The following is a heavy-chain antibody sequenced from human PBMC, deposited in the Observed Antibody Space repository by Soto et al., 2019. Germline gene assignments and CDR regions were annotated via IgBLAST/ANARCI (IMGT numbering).Heavy chain of an antibody. J-gene: IGHJ6*03. CDR2: IYYSGST. Sequence: SETLSLTCTVSGGSISSYYWSWIRQPPGKGLEWIGYIYYSGSTNYNPSLKSRVTISVDTSKNQFSLKLSSVTAADTAVYYCARHYCSSTSCYDYYYYYMDVWGKGTTVTVSS. CDR1: GGSISSYY. V-gene: IGHV4-59*08. CDR3: ARHYCSSTSCYDYYYYYMDV. D-gene: IGHD2-2*01.